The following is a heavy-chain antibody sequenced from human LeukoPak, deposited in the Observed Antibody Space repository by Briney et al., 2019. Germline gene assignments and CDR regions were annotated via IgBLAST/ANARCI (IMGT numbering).Heavy chain of an antibody. J-gene: IGHJ4*02. Sequence: SETLSLTCTVSGGSISSTYWNWIRQPPGKGLEWIGYIYYSGSTKYNPSLKSRVTISVDTSKNQFSLKLSSVTAADTAVYYCARAGNWGPFDYWGQGTLVTVSS. D-gene: IGHD7-27*01. CDR2: IYYSGST. CDR3: ARAGNWGPFDY. V-gene: IGHV4-59*08. CDR1: GGSISSTY.